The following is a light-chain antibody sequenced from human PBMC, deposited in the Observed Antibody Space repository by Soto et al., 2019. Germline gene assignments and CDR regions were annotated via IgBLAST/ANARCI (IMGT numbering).Light chain of an antibody. CDR1: QSVSSY. V-gene: IGKV3-11*01. CDR2: DAS. J-gene: IGKJ1*01. Sequence: EIVLTQSPATLSLSPGERATLSCRASQSVSSYLAWYQQKPGQAPRLLIYDASNRATGIPARFSGSGSGTDFTLTISSLEPEDFEVYYCQQYNNWPWTFGQGTKVDIK. CDR3: QQYNNWPWT.